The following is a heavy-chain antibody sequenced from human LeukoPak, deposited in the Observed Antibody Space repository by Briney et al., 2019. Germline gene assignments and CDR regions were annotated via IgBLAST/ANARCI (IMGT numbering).Heavy chain of an antibody. J-gene: IGHJ4*02. CDR3: AKAGPEGYIAAAGYYFDY. V-gene: IGHV3-7*01. CDR2: INQDGSEK. CDR1: GFTFSRHW. D-gene: IGHD6-13*01. Sequence: GGSLRLSCAASGFTFSRHWMSWVRQAPGKGLAWVANINQDGSEKYYVDPVKGRFTISRDNSKNTLYLQMNSLRAEDTAVYYCAKAGPEGYIAAAGYYFDYWGQGTLVTVSS.